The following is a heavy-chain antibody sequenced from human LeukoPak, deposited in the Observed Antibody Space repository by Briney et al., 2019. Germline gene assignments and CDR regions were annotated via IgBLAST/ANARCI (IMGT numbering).Heavy chain of an antibody. CDR3: ARGFYFVGRQPAYAFDF. CDR2: LYTGGNT. CDR1: GFSVNSNY. V-gene: IGHV3-53*01. Sequence: GGSLRLSCAASGFSVNSNYMTWVRQAPGKGLEWVSVLYTGGNTYYAESVQGRFSIPRDNSRNTLYLQMNSLRAEDTAVYYCARGFYFVGRQPAYAFDFWGLGTLVTVSS. J-gene: IGHJ4*02. D-gene: IGHD3-10*02.